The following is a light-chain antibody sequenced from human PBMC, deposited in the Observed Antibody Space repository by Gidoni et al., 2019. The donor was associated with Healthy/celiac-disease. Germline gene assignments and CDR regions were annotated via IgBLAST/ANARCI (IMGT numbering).Light chain of an antibody. V-gene: IGKV3-11*01. CDR1: QSVSSY. CDR3: QQRSNWPLT. Sequence: ELVLTQSPATLSLSPGERATLSCRASQSVSSYLAWYQKKPGQAPRLLIYDASNRATGIPARFSGSGSGTDFTLTISSLEPEDFAVYYCQQRSNWPLTFXGXTKVEIK. J-gene: IGKJ4*01. CDR2: DAS.